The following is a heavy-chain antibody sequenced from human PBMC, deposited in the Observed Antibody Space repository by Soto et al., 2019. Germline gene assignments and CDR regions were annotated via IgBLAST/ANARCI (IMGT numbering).Heavy chain of an antibody. Sequence: SETLSLTCFVSGGSVTSHHWSWIRQFPGQGLEWIAYTSYTGNTNCNPSLQSRVTISLDTSTSTVYMELTSLTSEDTAIYYCVRGPYSSGSLYYLDYWGQGTLVTVSS. CDR2: TSYTGNT. V-gene: IGHV4-59*02. CDR3: VRGPYSSGSLYYLDY. D-gene: IGHD2-8*02. CDR1: GGSVTSHH. J-gene: IGHJ4*02.